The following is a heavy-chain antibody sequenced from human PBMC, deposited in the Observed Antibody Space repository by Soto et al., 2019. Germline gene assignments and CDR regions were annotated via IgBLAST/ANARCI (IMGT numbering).Heavy chain of an antibody. J-gene: IGHJ4*02. D-gene: IGHD3-9*01. Sequence: QLLESGGGLVQPGGSLRLSCVASGLTYSNYAMSWVRKSHGRGLEWVSSLTGVGGATYYADSVKGRFTISRDNSRSTLYLKMNNLRADDTAVYYCAKGRNYELLPGHHALDHWCQGALVT. CDR1: GLTYSNYA. V-gene: IGHV3-23*01. CDR2: LTGVGGAT. CDR3: AKGRNYELLPGHHALDH.